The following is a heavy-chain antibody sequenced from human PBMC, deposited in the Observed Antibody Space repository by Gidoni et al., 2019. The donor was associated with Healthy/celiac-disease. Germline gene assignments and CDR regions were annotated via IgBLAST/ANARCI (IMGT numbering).Heavy chain of an antibody. D-gene: IGHD2-21*01. CDR3: ARAYCGGDCYSMGFWYFDL. J-gene: IGHJ2*01. CDR2: ISAYNGNT. CDR1: GYTFTSYV. V-gene: IGHV1-18*01. Sequence: QVHLVQSGAEVKKPGASVKVSCKASGYTFTSYVISWVRQAPGQGLEWMGWISAYNGNTNYAQKLQGRVNMTTDTSTSTAYMELRSLRSDDTAVYYWARAYCGGDCYSMGFWYFDLWGRGTLVTVSS.